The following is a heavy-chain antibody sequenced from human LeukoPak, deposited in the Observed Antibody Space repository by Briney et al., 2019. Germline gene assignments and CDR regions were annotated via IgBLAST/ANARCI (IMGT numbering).Heavy chain of an antibody. D-gene: IGHD3-22*01. J-gene: IGHJ4*02. Sequence: PGGSLRLSCAASGFTVSSNYMSWVRQAPGKGLEWVSVIYSGGSTYYADSVKGRFTISRDNAKNSLYLRMNSLRAEDTAVYYCARALVSGLTYYYDSSGYAFGYWGQGTLVTVSS. CDR1: GFTVSSNY. V-gene: IGHV3-53*01. CDR3: ARALVSGLTYYYDSSGYAFGY. CDR2: IYSGGST.